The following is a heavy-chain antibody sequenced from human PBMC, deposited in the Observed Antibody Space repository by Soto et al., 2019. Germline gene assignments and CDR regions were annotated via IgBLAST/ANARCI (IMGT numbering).Heavy chain of an antibody. D-gene: IGHD6-19*01. J-gene: IGHJ6*02. V-gene: IGHV4-31*03. Sequence: QVQLQESGPGLVKPSQTLSLTCTVSGGSISSGGYFWSWIRQHPGKGLEWIGYIYYSGSTYYNPSLKSRVTTSVDTSKNQFSLKLSSVAAADTDVYYCARDRRSRGPMGGWPYYYYYGMDVWGQGTTVTVSS. CDR3: ARDRRSRGPMGGWPYYYYYGMDV. CDR2: IYYSGST. CDR1: GGSISSGGYF.